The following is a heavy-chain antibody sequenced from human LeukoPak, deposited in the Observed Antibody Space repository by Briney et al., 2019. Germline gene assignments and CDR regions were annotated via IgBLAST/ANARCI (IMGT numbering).Heavy chain of an antibody. D-gene: IGHD1-14*01. CDR2: VWYNGNNK. Sequence: HPGRSVRRSCAASGFMISNHAWHWLRQAPGKGLEWVAVVWYNGNNKYYADSVKGRFTISRDNPKNTLYLQMSSLRAEYKPIYYCSNDAFNATLLLTGHFFDYGGQGALVTVSS. J-gene: IGHJ4*02. CDR1: GFMISNHA. CDR3: SNDAFNATLLLTGHFFDY. V-gene: IGHV3-33*06.